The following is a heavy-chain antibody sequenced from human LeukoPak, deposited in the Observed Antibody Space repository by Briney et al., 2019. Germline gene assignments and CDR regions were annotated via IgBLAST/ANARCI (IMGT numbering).Heavy chain of an antibody. J-gene: IGHJ6*04. CDR1: GYSISSGYY. Sequence: SETLFPTFNVSGYSISSGYYWGWIRQPPGKGPEWVGSIYHSGSTYYNPSLKSRVTISVDTSKNQFSLKLSSVTAADTAVYYCARGYCSSTSCYMDVWGKGTTVTVSS. CDR2: IYHSGST. V-gene: IGHV4-38-2*02. CDR3: ARGYCSSTSCYMDV. D-gene: IGHD2-2*01.